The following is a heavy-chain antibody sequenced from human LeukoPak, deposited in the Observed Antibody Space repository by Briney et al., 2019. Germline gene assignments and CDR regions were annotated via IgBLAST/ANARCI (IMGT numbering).Heavy chain of an antibody. D-gene: IGHD2-21*01. Sequence: GGSLRLSCAASGFTFSSYGMHWVRQAPGKGLEWGAVISYDGSNKYYADSVKGRFTISRDNSKNTLYLQMNSLRAEDTAVYYCAKDLGYSDYWGQGTLVTVSS. CDR1: GFTFSSYG. CDR2: ISYDGSNK. V-gene: IGHV3-30*18. J-gene: IGHJ4*02. CDR3: AKDLGYSDY.